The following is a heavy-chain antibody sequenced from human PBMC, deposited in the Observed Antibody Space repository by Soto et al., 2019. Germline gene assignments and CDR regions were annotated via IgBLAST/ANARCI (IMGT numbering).Heavy chain of an antibody. CDR2: VHHSWGS. D-gene: IGHD3-10*01. J-gene: IGHJ6*02. V-gene: IGHV4-59*08. CDR3: ARQGFGPLHGLVDV. Sequence: QVQLQESGPGLVKPSETLSLSCTVSGGSINSYYWSWIRQSPGKRMEWIGYVHHSWGSSYNPSLQSRVAISLDTPKSQFSLKVTSVTATATAVYYCARQGFGPLHGLVDVWGQGTTVTVSS. CDR1: GGSINSYY.